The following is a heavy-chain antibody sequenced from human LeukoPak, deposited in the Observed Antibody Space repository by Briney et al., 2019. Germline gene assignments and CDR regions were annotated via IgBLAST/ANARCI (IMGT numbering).Heavy chain of an antibody. D-gene: IGHD4-17*01. J-gene: IGHJ2*01. CDR1: GFTFSRHG. V-gene: IGHV3-30*18. CDR2: ISYDGSLQ. Sequence: PGGSLRLSCAAPGFTFSRHGIHWVRQTPDKGLDWVAVISYDGSLQYYSPTVKGRFTVSRDDARNTVHLQMNGLKPEDTALYFCAKDYGDLSRYYDVWGRGTLVTVSS. CDR3: AKDYGDLSRYYDV.